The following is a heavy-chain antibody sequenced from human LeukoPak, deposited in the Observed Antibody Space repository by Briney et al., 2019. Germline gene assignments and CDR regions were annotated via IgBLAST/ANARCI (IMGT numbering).Heavy chain of an antibody. J-gene: IGHJ4*02. D-gene: IGHD2-15*01. CDR2: ISGSGGST. CDR1: GFTFSSYA. Sequence: TGGSLRLSCAASGFTFSSYAMSWVRQAPGKGLEWVSAISGSGGSTYYADSVKGRFTISRDNSKNTLYLQMNSLRAEDTAIYYCAPRYCSGIRCYEIDYWGQGTLVTVSS. V-gene: IGHV3-23*01. CDR3: APRYCSGIRCYEIDY.